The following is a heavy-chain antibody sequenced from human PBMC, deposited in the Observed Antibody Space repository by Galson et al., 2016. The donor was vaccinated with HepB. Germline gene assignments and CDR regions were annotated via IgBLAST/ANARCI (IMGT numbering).Heavy chain of an antibody. CDR1: GFTFSNYW. V-gene: IGHV3-7*03. CDR3: ATDPHWLKG. Sequence: SLRLSCAASGFTFSNYWMAWVRQAPGTGLQWVALIKTDGSDKHYVDSVKGRFTISRDNVKNSLYLQMNSLRVEDAAVYYCATDPHWLKGWGQGTQVTVSS. D-gene: IGHD5-12*01. J-gene: IGHJ4*02. CDR2: IKTDGSDK.